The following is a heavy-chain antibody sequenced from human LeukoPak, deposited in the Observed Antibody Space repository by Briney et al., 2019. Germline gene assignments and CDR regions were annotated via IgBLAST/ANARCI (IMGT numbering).Heavy chain of an antibody. V-gene: IGHV4-59*01. D-gene: IGHD2-2*01. CDR3: ARGSSAAVP. J-gene: IGHJ5*02. Sequence: PSETLSLTCTVSGGSISSDYWSWIRQPPGKGLEWIGYFYYSGSTNYNPSLKSRVTISIDTSKNQFSLKLSSVTAADTAVYYCARGSSAAVPWSQGTLVTVSS. CDR2: FYYSGST. CDR1: GGSISSDY.